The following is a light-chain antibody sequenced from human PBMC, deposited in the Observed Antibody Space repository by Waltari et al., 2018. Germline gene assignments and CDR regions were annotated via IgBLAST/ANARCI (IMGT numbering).Light chain of an antibody. CDR3: QQYNTYPYT. CDR1: LSITTS. Sequence: DIQMTQFPSTLSASVGDRVTITCRASLSITTSLAWYQQQPGKAPNLLIYKASNLEGGVPSRFSGSGSGTEFTLTISGLQPGDFATYYCQQYNTYPYTFGQGTKLDIK. V-gene: IGKV1-5*03. CDR2: KAS. J-gene: IGKJ2*01.